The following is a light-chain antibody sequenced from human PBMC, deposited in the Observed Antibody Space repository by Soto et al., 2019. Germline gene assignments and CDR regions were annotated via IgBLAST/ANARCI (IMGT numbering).Light chain of an antibody. CDR1: QAISSY. Sequence: DIQMTQSPSSVSASVGDRVTITCRASQAISSYLGWYQQKPGKAPKLLIYAASSLQSGVPSRFSGSGSGTDFTLTINSLQTEDFATYYCQQSNNFPRTFGQGTKVESK. CDR2: AAS. V-gene: IGKV1D-12*01. CDR3: QQSNNFPRT. J-gene: IGKJ2*01.